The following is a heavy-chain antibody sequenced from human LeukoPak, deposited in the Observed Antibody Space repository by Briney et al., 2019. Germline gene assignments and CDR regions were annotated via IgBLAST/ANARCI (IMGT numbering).Heavy chain of an antibody. Sequence: GGSLRLSCAASGFTFSSYWMHWVRQTPGKGLMWVARIKSDGSTIYADSVQGRFTISRDNAKNMVYLQMNSLRDDDTAIYYCTRAITYFYGSVTYDWFDSWGQGTRVAVSS. D-gene: IGHD3-10*01. CDR1: GFTFSSYW. CDR3: TRAITYFYGSVTYDWFDS. J-gene: IGHJ5*01. V-gene: IGHV3-74*01. CDR2: IKSDGST.